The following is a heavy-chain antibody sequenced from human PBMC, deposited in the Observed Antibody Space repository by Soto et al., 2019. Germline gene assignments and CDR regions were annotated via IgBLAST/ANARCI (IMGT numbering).Heavy chain of an antibody. V-gene: IGHV1-69*06. J-gene: IGHJ4*02. Sequence: QVHLVQSGTEVRKPGSSVTVSCKVSGGTFSTYTISWLRQAPGQGLQWMGAINPILREITYAQNFQGRVILTADISATPAYMELRGLTSEDTALYYCGRVPRDSFPTSESLDQCGQGTRVTVSS. CDR1: GGTFSTYT. D-gene: IGHD5-18*01. CDR2: INPILREI. CDR3: GRVPRDSFPTSESLDQ.